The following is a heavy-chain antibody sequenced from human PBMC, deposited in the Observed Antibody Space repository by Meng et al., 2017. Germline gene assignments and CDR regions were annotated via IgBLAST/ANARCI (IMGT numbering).Heavy chain of an antibody. Sequence: QVQLVQSGAEVKKPGDSVKVSCKASGYTFSSYYMHWVRQAPGQGLEWMGIINPSGGSTSYAQKFQGRVTMTRDTSTSTVYMELSSLRSEDTAVYYCASSSGWGDPVNDYWGQGTLVTVSS. CDR1: GYTFSSYY. CDR2: INPSGGST. V-gene: IGHV1-46*01. J-gene: IGHJ4*02. D-gene: IGHD2-21*01. CDR3: ASSSGWGDPVNDY.